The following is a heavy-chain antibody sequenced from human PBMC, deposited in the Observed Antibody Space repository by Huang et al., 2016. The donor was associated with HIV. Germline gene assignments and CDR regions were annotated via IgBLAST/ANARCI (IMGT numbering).Heavy chain of an antibody. Sequence: EVQLVQSGAEVKKPGESLKISCKGSGYSFTSYWIGWVRQMPGKVLEWMGSIYPGHSDTRHSPSFQVQVTISADKSSSTAYLRWSSLKASDSAMYYCARHLAPIAAAGSSWFDPWGQGTLVTVSS. CDR3: ARHLAPIAAAGSSWFDP. D-gene: IGHD6-13*01. J-gene: IGHJ5*02. CDR2: IYPGHSDT. V-gene: IGHV5-51*01. CDR1: GYSFTSYW.